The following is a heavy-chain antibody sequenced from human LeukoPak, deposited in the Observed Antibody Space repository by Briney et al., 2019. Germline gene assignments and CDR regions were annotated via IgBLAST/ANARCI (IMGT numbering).Heavy chain of an antibody. Sequence: GGSLRLSCAASGFTFSSYSMNWVRQAPGKGLEWVSSISSSSSYIYYADSVKGRFTISRDNSKNTLYLQMNSLRAEDTAVYYCAKDVGTVVGTYFDYWGQGTLVTVSS. V-gene: IGHV3-21*01. D-gene: IGHD1-1*01. CDR1: GFTFSSYS. J-gene: IGHJ4*02. CDR3: AKDVGTVVGTYFDY. CDR2: ISSSSSYI.